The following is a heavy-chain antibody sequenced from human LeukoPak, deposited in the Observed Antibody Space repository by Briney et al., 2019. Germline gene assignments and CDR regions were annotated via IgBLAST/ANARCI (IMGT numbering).Heavy chain of an antibody. D-gene: IGHD1-26*01. CDR3: ARESGSSYDY. Sequence: GGFLRLSCAASGFTFSSYEMNWVRQAPGKGLEWVSYISSSGSTKYYADSVKGRFTISRDNAKNSLYLQMNSLRAEDTAVYYRARESGSSYDYWGQGTLVTVSS. CDR1: GFTFSSYE. J-gene: IGHJ4*02. V-gene: IGHV3-48*03. CDR2: ISSSGSTK.